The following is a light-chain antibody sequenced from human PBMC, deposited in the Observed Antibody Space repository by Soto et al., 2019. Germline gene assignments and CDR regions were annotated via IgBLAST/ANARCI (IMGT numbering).Light chain of an antibody. CDR2: QDS. J-gene: IGLJ1*01. Sequence: SYELTQPPSVSVSPGQTASITCSGDKLEDKYACWYQQKPGQSPVLVIYQDSKRPSGIPERFSGSNSGNTATLTISGTQAMDEADYYCQAWDSSTYVFGTGTKLTVL. CDR3: QAWDSSTYV. V-gene: IGLV3-1*01. CDR1: KLEDKY.